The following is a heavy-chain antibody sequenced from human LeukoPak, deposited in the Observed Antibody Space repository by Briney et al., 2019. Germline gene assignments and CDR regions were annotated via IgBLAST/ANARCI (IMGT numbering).Heavy chain of an antibody. J-gene: IGHJ4*02. Sequence: PSETLSLTCTVSGGSISSYHWSWIRQPPGKGLEWIGYIYYSGSTNYNPSLKSRVTISVDTSKNQFSLKLSSVTAADTAVYYCARERIAVAGGYYFDYWGQGTLVTVSS. V-gene: IGHV4-59*01. CDR3: ARERIAVAGGYYFDY. CDR2: IYYSGST. CDR1: GGSISSYH. D-gene: IGHD6-19*01.